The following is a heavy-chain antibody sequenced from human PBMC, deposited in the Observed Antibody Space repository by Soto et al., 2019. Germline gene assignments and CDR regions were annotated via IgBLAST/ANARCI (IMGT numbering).Heavy chain of an antibody. J-gene: IGHJ4*02. CDR2: FDPEVGET. Sequence: ASVKVSCKVSGYTLTELSMHWVRQAPGKGLEWMGGFDPEVGETIYAQKFQGRVTMTEDTSTDTAYMELSSLRSEDTAVYYCATGVSIVQAFLDYWGQGTLVTVSS. CDR1: GYTLTELS. CDR3: ATGVSIVQAFLDY. D-gene: IGHD2-15*01. V-gene: IGHV1-24*01.